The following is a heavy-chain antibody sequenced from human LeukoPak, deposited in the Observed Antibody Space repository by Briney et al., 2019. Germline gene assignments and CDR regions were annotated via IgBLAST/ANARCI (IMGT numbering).Heavy chain of an antibody. CDR1: GGSFSGYY. V-gene: IGHV4-34*01. Sequence: PSETLSLTCAVYGGSFSGYYWSWIRQPPGKGLEWIGEINHSGSTNYNPSLKSRVTISVDTSKNQFSLKLSSVTAADTPVYYWARGISPYYDFWSGYYTGIDYFDYWGQGTLVTVSS. D-gene: IGHD3-3*01. J-gene: IGHJ4*02. CDR3: ARGISPYYDFWSGYYTGIDYFDY. CDR2: INHSGST.